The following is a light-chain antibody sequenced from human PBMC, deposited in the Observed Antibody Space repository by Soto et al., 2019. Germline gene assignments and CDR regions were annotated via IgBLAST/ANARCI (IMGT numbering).Light chain of an antibody. CDR3: LQDARLPFS. V-gene: IGKV3D-7*01. CDR2: GVS. CDR1: QTISNTY. Sequence: DIVVTLSPATLSLSPGETATLSCRTSQTISNTYMSWFQQKPGQPPRLLIYGVSTRAAGIPARFSGSGSGTDFTLAINTLQPEDFAIYYCLQDARLPFSFGQGTKLEI. J-gene: IGKJ2*01.